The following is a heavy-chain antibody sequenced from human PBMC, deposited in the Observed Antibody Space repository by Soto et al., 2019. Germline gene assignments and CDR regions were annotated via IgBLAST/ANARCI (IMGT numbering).Heavy chain of an antibody. Sequence: QVQLVQSGAGVKRPGASVKVSCKASGYTFTSFGISWVRQAPGQGLEWMGWSSTYNGNTDYAQKLQGRVTMTTDTSTRTAYMELRSLRSDDTAVYYCARTDYADAFDVWGQGTMVTVSS. CDR1: GYTFTSFG. J-gene: IGHJ3*01. CDR3: ARTDYADAFDV. CDR2: SSTYNGNT. V-gene: IGHV1-18*01. D-gene: IGHD4-17*01.